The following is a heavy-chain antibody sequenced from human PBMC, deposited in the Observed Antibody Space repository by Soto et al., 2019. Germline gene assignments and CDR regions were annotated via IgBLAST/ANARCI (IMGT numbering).Heavy chain of an antibody. Sequence: ASVKVSCKASGYIFTKSAMHWVRQAPGQRLEWMGWISGGNGNTKYSPKLQDRVTITRDTSASTAYMELSSLRSEDTALYYCARDGVAAGNIKFDYWGQGTLVTVSS. CDR1: GYIFTKSA. D-gene: IGHD6-25*01. J-gene: IGHJ4*02. V-gene: IGHV1-3*01. CDR3: ARDGVAAGNIKFDY. CDR2: ISGGNGNT.